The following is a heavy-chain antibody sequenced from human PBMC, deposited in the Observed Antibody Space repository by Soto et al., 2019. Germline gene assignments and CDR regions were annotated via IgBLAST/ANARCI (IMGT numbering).Heavy chain of an antibody. D-gene: IGHD3-10*01. CDR2: ITWHSDGM. Sequence: EVQLVESGGGLVQPGRSLRLSCIASGFNFNDHGMHWVRQAPGKGLEWVSGITWHSDGMGYADSVKGRFTISRDNAKNSVYLQMNSMRVEDTALYYCAKEDSGFSGYMDFWGTGTTVTVSS. CDR1: GFNFNDHG. V-gene: IGHV3-9*01. J-gene: IGHJ6*03. CDR3: AKEDSGFSGYMDF.